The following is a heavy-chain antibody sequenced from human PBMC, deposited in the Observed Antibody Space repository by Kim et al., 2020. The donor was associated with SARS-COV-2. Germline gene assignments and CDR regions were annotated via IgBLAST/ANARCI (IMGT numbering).Heavy chain of an antibody. CDR2: INAGNGNT. V-gene: IGHV1-3*01. Sequence: ASVKVSCKASGYTFTSYAMHWVRQAPGQRLEWMGWINAGNGNTKYSQKFQGRVTITRDTSASTAYMELSSLRSEDTAVYYCARDEELWEPYYYYGMDVWGQGTTVTVSS. CDR3: ARDEELWEPYYYYGMDV. CDR1: GYTFTSYA. J-gene: IGHJ6*02. D-gene: IGHD5-18*01.